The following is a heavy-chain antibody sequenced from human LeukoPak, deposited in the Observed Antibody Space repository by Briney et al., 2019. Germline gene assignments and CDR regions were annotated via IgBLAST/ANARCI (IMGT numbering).Heavy chain of an antibody. V-gene: IGHV3-48*03. Sequence: GGSLRLSCAASGFTFSSYEMNWIRQAPGKGLEWISYISNSGSTKYYADSVKGRFTISRDNAKNSVFLQMDSLRVEDTAVYYCARANWGRLDLWGQGTLVTVSS. CDR3: ARANWGRLDL. J-gene: IGHJ4*02. CDR1: GFTFSSYE. D-gene: IGHD7-27*01. CDR2: ISNSGSTK.